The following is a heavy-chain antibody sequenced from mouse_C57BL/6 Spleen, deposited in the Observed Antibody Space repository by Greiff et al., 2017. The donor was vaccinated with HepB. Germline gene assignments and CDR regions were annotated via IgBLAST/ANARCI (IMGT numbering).Heavy chain of an antibody. CDR3: ARPITTVVYAFAY. D-gene: IGHD1-1*01. CDR2: ISSGSSTI. Sequence: EVKLMESGGGLVKPGGSLKLSCAASGFTFSDYGMHWVRHAPEKGLEWVAYISSGSSTIYYADTVKGRFTISRDNAKNTLFLQMTSLRSEDTAMYYCARPITTVVYAFAYWGQGTLVTVSA. CDR1: GFTFSDYG. J-gene: IGHJ3*01. V-gene: IGHV5-17*01.